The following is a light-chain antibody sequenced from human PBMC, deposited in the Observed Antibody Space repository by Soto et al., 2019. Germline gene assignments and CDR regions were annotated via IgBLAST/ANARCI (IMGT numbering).Light chain of an antibody. J-gene: IGKJ2*01. CDR1: QSVSSSY. V-gene: IGKV3-20*01. CDR3: HQYGSLYT. Sequence: EIVLTQSPGTLSLSPGERATLSCRASQSVSSSYLAWYQQKPGQAPRLLIYGAFSRATGIPDRFSGSGSGTDFTLTISRLEPEDFAVYYCHQYGSLYTFGQGTKLEIK. CDR2: GAF.